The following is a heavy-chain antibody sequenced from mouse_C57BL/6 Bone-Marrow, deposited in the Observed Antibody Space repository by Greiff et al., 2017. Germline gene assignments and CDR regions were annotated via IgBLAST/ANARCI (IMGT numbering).Heavy chain of an antibody. V-gene: IGHV14-4*01. J-gene: IGHJ2*01. CDR3: TTNLVLRLYYFDY. Sequence: VQLKESGAELVRPGASVKLSCTASGFNIKDDYMHWVKQRPEQGLEWIGWLDPENGDTEYASKFQGKATITADTTSNTAYLQLSSLTSEDTAVYYCTTNLVLRLYYFDYWGQGTTLTVSS. D-gene: IGHD1-1*01. CDR1: GFNIKDDY. CDR2: LDPENGDT.